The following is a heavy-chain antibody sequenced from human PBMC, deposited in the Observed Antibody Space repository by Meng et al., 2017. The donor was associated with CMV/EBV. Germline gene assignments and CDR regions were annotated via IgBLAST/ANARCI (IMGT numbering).Heavy chain of an antibody. CDR1: GFTFSDYY. CDR3: ARAGGMYVGGSGIDYFDY. CDR2: ISSSGSTI. V-gene: IGHV3-11*04. D-gene: IGHD3-10*01. Sequence: GESLKISCAASGFTFSDYYMSWIRQAPGKGLEWASYISSSGSTIYYADSVKGRFTISRDNAKNSLYLQMNSLRAEDTAVYYCARAGGMYVGGSGIDYFDYWGQGTLVTVSS. J-gene: IGHJ4*02.